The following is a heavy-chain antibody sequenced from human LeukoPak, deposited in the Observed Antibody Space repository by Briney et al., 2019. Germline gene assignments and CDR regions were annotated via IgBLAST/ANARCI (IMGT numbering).Heavy chain of an antibody. V-gene: IGHV4-39*07. CDR2: TYTNGRT. CDR1: GGSFGGSQY. Sequence: PSETLSLTCTVSGGSFGGSQYWGWFRQAPGKGLEWIGSTYTNGRTFYNPSLESRVTVSLDTSKNQFSLKLSSVTAADTAVYYCTFNLGSGSFGFDIWGQGTMDTVSS. D-gene: IGHD3-10*01. J-gene: IGHJ3*02. CDR3: TFNLGSGSFGFDI.